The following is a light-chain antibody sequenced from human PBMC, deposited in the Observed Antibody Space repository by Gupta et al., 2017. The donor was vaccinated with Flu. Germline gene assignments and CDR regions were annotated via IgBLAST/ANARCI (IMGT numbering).Light chain of an antibody. Sequence: QLVVTQSPSASASLGASVKLTCTLSSGHSKNAIAWHQQQPQKGPRYLMKINSDGSHTKGDGIPDRFSGSSSGAERYLTISRRQSEDDADYYCQTWGTGIRVFGGGTKLTVL. J-gene: IGLJ3*02. CDR1: SGHSKNA. V-gene: IGLV4-69*01. CDR2: INSDGSH. CDR3: QTWGTGIRV.